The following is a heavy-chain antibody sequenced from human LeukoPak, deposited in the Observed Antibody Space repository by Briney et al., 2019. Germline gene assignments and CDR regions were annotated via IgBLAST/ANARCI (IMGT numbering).Heavy chain of an antibody. CDR1: GFTFSSYA. CDR2: ISGSGGST. V-gene: IGHV3-23*01. D-gene: IGHD5-18*01. J-gene: IGHJ4*02. Sequence: GGSLRLSCAASGFTFSSYAMSWVRQAPGKGLEWVSAISGSGGSTYYADSVKGRFTISRDNAKNSLYLQMNSLRAEDTAVYYCARDYGYSHEFDYWGQGTLVTVSS. CDR3: ARDYGYSHEFDY.